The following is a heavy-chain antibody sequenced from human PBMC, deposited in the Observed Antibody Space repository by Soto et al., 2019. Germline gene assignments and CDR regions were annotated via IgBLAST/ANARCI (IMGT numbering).Heavy chain of an antibody. CDR3: ARDSSVRYPSYYYYCMDV. V-gene: IGHV3-9*01. J-gene: IGHJ6*02. D-gene: IGHD3-9*01. CDR2: ISWNSGGI. Sequence: GGSLRLSCAASGFIFDDYAMHWVRQAPGKGLEWVSGISWNSGGIGYADSVKGRFTISRDNAKNSLYLQMNSLRAEDTAVYYCARDSSVRYPSYYYYCMDVWGQGTPVSVS. CDR1: GFIFDDYA.